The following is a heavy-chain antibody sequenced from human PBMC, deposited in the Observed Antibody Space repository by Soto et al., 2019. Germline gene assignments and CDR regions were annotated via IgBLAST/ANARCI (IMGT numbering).Heavy chain of an antibody. J-gene: IGHJ4*02. Sequence: PGGSLRLSCTASGFTFGDYAMSWFRQAPGKGLEWVGFIRSKAYGGTTEYAASVKGRFTISRDDSKSIAYLQMNSLKTEDTAVYYCTRETGSWRVNGYDYFDYWGQGTLVTVSS. CDR1: GFTFGDYA. D-gene: IGHD5-12*01. V-gene: IGHV3-49*03. CDR2: IRSKAYGGTT. CDR3: TRETGSWRVNGYDYFDY.